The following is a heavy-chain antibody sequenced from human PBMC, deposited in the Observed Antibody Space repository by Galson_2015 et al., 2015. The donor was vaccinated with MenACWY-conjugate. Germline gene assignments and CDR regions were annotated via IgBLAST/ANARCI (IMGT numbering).Heavy chain of an antibody. CDR2: ISSSSSTI. J-gene: IGHJ3*01. V-gene: IGHV3-48*02. CDR1: GFTFSTYS. D-gene: IGHD2-21*01. Sequence: SLRLSCAASGFTFSTYSMNWVRQAPGKGLEWVSYISSSSSTIYYADSVKGRFTISRDNAKNSLYLQMNTLRDEDTAVYYCARWGPSHTAYRPSTDQINDAFDVWGQGTMVTVSS. CDR3: ARWGPSHTAYRPSTDQINDAFDV.